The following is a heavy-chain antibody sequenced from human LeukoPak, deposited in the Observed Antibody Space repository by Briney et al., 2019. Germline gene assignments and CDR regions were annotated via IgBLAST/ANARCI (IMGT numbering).Heavy chain of an antibody. D-gene: IGHD3-16*01. CDR3: ARGRVRGIYYDYYYMDV. CDR2: MNPNSGNT. V-gene: IGHV1-8*03. J-gene: IGHJ6*03. Sequence: ASVKVSCKASGYTFTSYDINWVRQATGQGLEWMGWMNPNSGNTGYAQKFQGRVTITRNTSISTAYMELSSLRSEDTAVYYCARGRVRGIYYDYYYMDVWGKGTTVTVSS. CDR1: GYTFTSYD.